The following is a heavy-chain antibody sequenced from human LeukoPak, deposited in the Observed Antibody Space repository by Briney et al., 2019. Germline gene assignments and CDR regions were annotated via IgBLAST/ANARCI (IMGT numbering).Heavy chain of an antibody. Sequence: ASVKVSCKASGYTFSSYDINWVRQATGQGLEWMGWMNPNSGNTGYAQKFQGRVTMTRNTSISTAYMELSSLRSEDTAMYYCARERCTSTSCYLSAWGQGTLVTVSS. CDR2: MNPNSGNT. J-gene: IGHJ1*01. CDR1: GYTFSSYD. D-gene: IGHD2-2*01. CDR3: ARERCTSTSCYLSA. V-gene: IGHV1-8*01.